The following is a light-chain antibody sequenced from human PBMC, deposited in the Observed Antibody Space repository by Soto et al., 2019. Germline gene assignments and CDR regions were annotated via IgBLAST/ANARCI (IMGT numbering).Light chain of an antibody. CDR3: QQSYYFPRT. V-gene: IGKV1-39*01. CDR1: QNIDTY. CDR2: SAY. J-gene: IGKJ5*01. Sequence: DIQMTQSPSSLSASVGDRVTITCRASQNIDTYLNWYLQKPGQAPKLLIYSAYSLQSGVSPRFSGDGSGTDFTLTISSLQPEDFATYYCQQSYYFPRTFGQGT.